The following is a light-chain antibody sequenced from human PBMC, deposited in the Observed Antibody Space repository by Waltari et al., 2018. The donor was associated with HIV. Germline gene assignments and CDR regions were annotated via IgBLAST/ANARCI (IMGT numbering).Light chain of an antibody. CDR1: QAIGTD. CDR3: LQDYIFPYT. V-gene: IGKV1-6*01. Sequence: AIQVTQSPSSLSPSVVDTVTITCRATQAIGTDLSWYQQKPGKAPKLLIYGASILQSGVSPRFSGSGSGTDFTLTISSLQPEDFATYHCLQDYIFPYTFGQGTKVEIE. CDR2: GAS. J-gene: IGKJ2*01.